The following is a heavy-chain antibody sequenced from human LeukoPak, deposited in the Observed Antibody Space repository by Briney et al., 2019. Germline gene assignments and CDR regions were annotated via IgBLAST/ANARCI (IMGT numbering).Heavy chain of an antibody. Sequence: PGGSLRPSCAASGFTVSSNHMSWVRQAPGKGLEWVAVIWYDGSNKYYADSVKGRFTISRDNSKNTLYLQMNSLRAEDTAVYYCANLAVAGAIDYWGQGTLVTVSS. D-gene: IGHD6-19*01. CDR3: ANLAVAGAIDY. J-gene: IGHJ4*02. CDR1: GFTVSSNH. V-gene: IGHV3-33*08. CDR2: IWYDGSNK.